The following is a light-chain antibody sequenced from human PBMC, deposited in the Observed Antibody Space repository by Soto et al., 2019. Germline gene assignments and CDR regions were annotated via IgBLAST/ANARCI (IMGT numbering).Light chain of an antibody. CDR3: SSYAGSNNRV. CDR2: EVN. J-gene: IGLJ3*02. CDR1: SSDVGGLYY. Sequence: QSALTQPPSASGSPGQSVTISCTGTSSDVGGLYYVSWYQQHPGKAPKLMIYEVNKRPSGVPDRFSGSKSGNTASLTVSGLQAEDEADYYCSSYAGSNNRVFGGGTKLTVL. V-gene: IGLV2-8*01.